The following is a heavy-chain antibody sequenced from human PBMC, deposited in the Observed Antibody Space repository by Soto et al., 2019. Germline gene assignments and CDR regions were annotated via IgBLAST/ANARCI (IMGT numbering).Heavy chain of an antibody. V-gene: IGHV4-59*01. J-gene: IGHJ5*02. CDR1: GGSISSYY. D-gene: IGHD2-15*01. CDR2: IYYSGST. CDR3: ARDIVVVVAATGHKYNWFDP. Sequence: TSETLSLTCTVSGGSISSYYWSWIRQPPGKGLEWIGYIYYSGSTNYNPSLKSRVTISVDTSKNQFSLKLSSVTAADTAVYYCARDIVVVVAATGHKYNWFDPWGQGTLVTVS.